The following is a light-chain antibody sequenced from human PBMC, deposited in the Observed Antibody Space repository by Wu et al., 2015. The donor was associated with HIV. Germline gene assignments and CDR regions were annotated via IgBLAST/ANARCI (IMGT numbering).Light chain of an antibody. CDR1: QSVSRN. Sequence: IVMTQSPGTLSVSPGERATLTCRASQSVSRNLAWYQQKPGQAPRLLMYGASTRATGIPARFSGSGSRTEFTLTISSLQSEDFVVYYCHQYNNWPRTFGQGTKVEIK. V-gene: IGKV3-15*01. CDR2: GAS. J-gene: IGKJ1*01. CDR3: HQYNNWPRT.